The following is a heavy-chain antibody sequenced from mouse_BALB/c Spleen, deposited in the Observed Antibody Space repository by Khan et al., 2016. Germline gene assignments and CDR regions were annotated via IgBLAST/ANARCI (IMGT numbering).Heavy chain of an antibody. CDR2: ISYSGST. V-gene: IGHV3-2*02. J-gene: IGHJ4*01. CDR3: AREAMDY. CDR1: GYSITSDYA. Sequence: EVQLQESGPGLVKPSQSLSLTCTVTGYSITSDYAWYWIRQFPGNKLEWLGYISYSGSTSYNPFLKSRIPITRDTSKNQFCLQLNSVTTEDTATYYCAREAMDYWGQGTSVTVSS.